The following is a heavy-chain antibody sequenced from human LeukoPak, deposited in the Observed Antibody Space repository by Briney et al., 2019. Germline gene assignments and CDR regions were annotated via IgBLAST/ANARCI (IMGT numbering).Heavy chain of an antibody. D-gene: IGHD2/OR15-2a*01. Sequence: ASVKVSCKTSGYTFTGNFMHWVRQAPGQGPEWMGWINPNNGDTNYAQKFQGRVTMTRVTSITTAYMELSSLRSDDTAVYYCARTRGTHISMAYLDYWGQGTLVTVSS. CDR1: GYTFTGNF. CDR3: ARTRGTHISMAYLDY. J-gene: IGHJ4*02. CDR2: INPNNGDT. V-gene: IGHV1-2*02.